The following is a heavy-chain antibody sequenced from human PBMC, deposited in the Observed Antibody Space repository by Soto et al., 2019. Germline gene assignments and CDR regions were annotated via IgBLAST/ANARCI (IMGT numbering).Heavy chain of an antibody. Sequence: QVQLVQSGAEVKNPGASVKVSCKASGYTFTRYGIGWARQAPGQGLEGMGWINTSNGNTKYAQTVQGRVTLTTDTSTSTAYMELRSLRSNDTAIYYCAMVDVYVTPSPQDVWGQGTTVIVSS. V-gene: IGHV1-18*01. CDR1: GYTFTRYG. CDR2: INTSNGNT. J-gene: IGHJ6*02. CDR3: AMVDVYVTPSPQDV. D-gene: IGHD3-16*01.